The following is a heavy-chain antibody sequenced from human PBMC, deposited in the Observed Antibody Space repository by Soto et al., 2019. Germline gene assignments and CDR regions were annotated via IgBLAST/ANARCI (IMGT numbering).Heavy chain of an antibody. V-gene: IGHV3-23*01. CDR2: ISGSGGST. CDR1: GFTFSSYG. D-gene: IGHD3-3*01. J-gene: IGHJ4*02. Sequence: GGSLRLSCAASGFTFSSYGMSWVRQAPGKGLEWVSAISGSGGSTYYADSVKGRFTISRDNSKNTLYLQMNSLRAEDTAVYYCAKDFWSGYYYFDYWGQGTLVTVSS. CDR3: AKDFWSGYYYFDY.